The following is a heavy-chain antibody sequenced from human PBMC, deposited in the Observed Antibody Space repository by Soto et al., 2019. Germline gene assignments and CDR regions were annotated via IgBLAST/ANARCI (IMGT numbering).Heavy chain of an antibody. V-gene: IGHV1-3*01. CDR3: ARFIAAAGFDP. D-gene: IGHD6-13*01. Sequence: GASVKVSCKASGYTLTSYAMQWVRQAPGQRLEWMGWINAGSGNTKYSQKLQGRVTITRDTSASTAYMELSSLRSEDTAVYYCARFIAAAGFDPWGQGTLVTVSS. CDR1: GYTLTSYA. J-gene: IGHJ5*02. CDR2: INAGSGNT.